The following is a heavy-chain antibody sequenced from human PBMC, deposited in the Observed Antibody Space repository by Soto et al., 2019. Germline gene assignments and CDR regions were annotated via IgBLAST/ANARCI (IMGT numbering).Heavy chain of an antibody. V-gene: IGHV3-13*01. CDR3: ARGWDSSYNTISGQPMDV. Sequence: GGSLRLSCAASGFTFSSYDMHWVRQATGKGLEWVSAIGTAGDTYYPGSVKGRFTISRENAKNSLYLQMNSLRAEDTAVYYCARGWDSSYNTISGQPMDVWGQGTTVTVSS. CDR1: GFTFSSYD. D-gene: IGHD6-6*01. CDR2: IGTAGDT. J-gene: IGHJ6*02.